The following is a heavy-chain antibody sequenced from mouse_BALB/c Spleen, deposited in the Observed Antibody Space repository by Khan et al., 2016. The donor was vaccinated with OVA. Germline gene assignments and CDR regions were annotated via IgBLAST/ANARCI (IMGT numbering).Heavy chain of an antibody. CDR3: SRGGGTRFAY. V-gene: IGHV1S137*01. CDR2: INTYYGDA. D-gene: IGHD1-3*01. CDR1: GYTFTDFT. J-gene: IGHJ3*01. Sequence: QVQLKESGAELVRPGVSVKISCKGSGYTFTDFTMHWVKQSLAKSLEWIGVINTYYGDATYNQKFKGKATMTVDKSSRTVYMELARLTYEDSAIYYCSRGGGTRFAYWGQGTMVTVSA.